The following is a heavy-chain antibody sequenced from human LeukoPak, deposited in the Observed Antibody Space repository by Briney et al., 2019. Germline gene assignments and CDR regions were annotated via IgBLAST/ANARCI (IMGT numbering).Heavy chain of an antibody. Sequence: GGSLRLSCAASGFTFISYGMHWVRQAPGKGLEWVTFIRYDGSNKYYADSVKGRFTISRDNAKNSLYLQMSSLRVEDTAVYYCTRDPRHFDSCGQGTLVTVSS. V-gene: IGHV3-30*02. CDR2: IRYDGSNK. CDR3: TRDPRHFDS. D-gene: IGHD6-6*01. CDR1: GFTFISYG. J-gene: IGHJ5*01.